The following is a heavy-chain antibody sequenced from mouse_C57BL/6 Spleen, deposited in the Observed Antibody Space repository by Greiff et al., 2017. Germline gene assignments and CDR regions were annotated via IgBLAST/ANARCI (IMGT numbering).Heavy chain of an antibody. V-gene: IGHV1-15*01. J-gene: IGHJ4*01. CDR2: IDPETGGT. D-gene: IGHD2-4*01. CDR1: GYTFTDYE. CDR3: TRKLRDYAMDY. Sequence: QVQLKESGAELVRPGASVTLSCKASGYTFTDYEMHWVKQTPVHGLEWIGAIDPETGGTAYNQKFKGKAILTADKSSSTAYMELRSLTSEDSAVYYCTRKLRDYAMDYWGQGTSVTVSS.